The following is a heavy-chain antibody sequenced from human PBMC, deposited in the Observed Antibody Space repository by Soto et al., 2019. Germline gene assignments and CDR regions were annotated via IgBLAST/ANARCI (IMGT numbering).Heavy chain of an antibody. CDR3: ARDPLGYCSGGSCYSGDYYYYGMDV. Sequence: QVQLQESGPGLVKPSQTLSLTCTVSGGSISSGGYYWSWIRQHPGKGLEWIGYIYYSGSTYYNPSLKSRVTISVATSKNQFSLKLSSVTAADTAVYYCARDPLGYCSGGSCYSGDYYYYGMDVWGQGTTVTVSS. D-gene: IGHD2-15*01. CDR1: GGSISSGGYY. V-gene: IGHV4-31*03. J-gene: IGHJ6*02. CDR2: IYYSGST.